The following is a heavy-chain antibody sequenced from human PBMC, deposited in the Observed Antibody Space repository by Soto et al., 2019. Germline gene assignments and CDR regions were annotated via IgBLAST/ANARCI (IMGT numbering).Heavy chain of an antibody. J-gene: IGHJ5*02. V-gene: IGHV1-3*01. Sequence: ASVKVSCKASGYTFTSYAMHWVRQAPGQRLEWMGWINAGNGNTKYSQKFQGRVTITRDTSASTAYMELSSLRSEDTAVYYCGRDGGSGWYGWFDPWGQGTLVTVSS. CDR2: INAGNGNT. CDR1: GYTFTSYA. D-gene: IGHD6-19*01. CDR3: GRDGGSGWYGWFDP.